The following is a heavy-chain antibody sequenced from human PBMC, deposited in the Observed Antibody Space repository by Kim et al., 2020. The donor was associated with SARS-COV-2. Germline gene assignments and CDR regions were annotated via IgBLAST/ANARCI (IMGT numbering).Heavy chain of an antibody. V-gene: IGHV3-7*01. CDR1: GFTFSSYW. Sequence: GGSLRLSCAASGFTFSSYWMSWVRQAPGKGLEWVANIKQDGSEKYYVDSVKGRFTISRDNAKNSLYLQMNSLRAEDTAVYYCATGMVAISFFITGYYGMDVWGQGTTVTVSS. J-gene: IGHJ6*02. CDR3: ATGMVAISFFITGYYGMDV. CDR2: IKQDGSEK. D-gene: IGHD5-12*01.